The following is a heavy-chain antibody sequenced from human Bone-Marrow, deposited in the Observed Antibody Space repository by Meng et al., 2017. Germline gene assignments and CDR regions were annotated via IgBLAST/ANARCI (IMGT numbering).Heavy chain of an antibody. CDR3: ARGPTTMAHDFDY. V-gene: IGHV4-34*01. Sequence: QVQPHPWGAVLLRPSETLSLTCVVSGGSFSDYYWSWIRQPPGKGLEWIGEINHSGSTNYNPSLESRATISVDTSQNNLSLKLSSVTAADSAVYYCARGPTTMAHDFDYWGQGTLVTVSS. D-gene: IGHD4-11*01. J-gene: IGHJ4*02. CDR2: INHSGST. CDR1: GGSFSDYY.